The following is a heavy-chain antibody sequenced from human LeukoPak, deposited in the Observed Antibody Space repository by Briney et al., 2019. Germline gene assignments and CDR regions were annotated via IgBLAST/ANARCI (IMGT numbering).Heavy chain of an antibody. CDR1: GYTLTELS. V-gene: IGHV1-2*02. CDR2: INPNSGGT. CDR3: ARVGGERLAFDY. J-gene: IGHJ4*03. D-gene: IGHD3-16*01. Sequence: ASVKVSCKVSGYTLTELSMHWVRQAPGQGLEWMGWINPNSGGTNYAQKFQGRVTMTRDTSISTAYMELSRLRSDDTAVYYCARVGGERLAFDYWGQGTTVTVSS.